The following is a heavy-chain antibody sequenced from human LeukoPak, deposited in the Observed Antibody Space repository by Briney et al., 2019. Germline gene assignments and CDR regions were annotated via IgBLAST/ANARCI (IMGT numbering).Heavy chain of an antibody. Sequence: PGGSLRLSCAASGFTFSSYDMSWVRQAPGKGLEWVSAIIGNGGGTYYTDSVKGRFTVSRDNSKHTLYLQINSLRAEDTAVYYCAKTIQWPYYFDYWGQGTLVIVSS. CDR3: AKTIQWPYYFDY. CDR2: IIGNGGGT. CDR1: GFTFSSYD. D-gene: IGHD6-19*01. J-gene: IGHJ4*02. V-gene: IGHV3-23*01.